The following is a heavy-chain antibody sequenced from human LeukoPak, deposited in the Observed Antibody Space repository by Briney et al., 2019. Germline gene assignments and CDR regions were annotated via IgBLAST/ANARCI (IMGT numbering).Heavy chain of an antibody. V-gene: IGHV1-8*01. CDR2: MSPKSGNT. CDR1: GHTFTSHD. Sequence: GASVTVSCKPSGHTFTSHDINGVRQATGLGLEWLGWMSPKSGNTGYAQKFQGRVTMTRDTSISTAYMELSSLRFDNTAVYFCAREKECAGAICYEAWGQGTLVTVSS. J-gene: IGHJ5*02. D-gene: IGHD2-8*02. CDR3: AREKECAGAICYEA.